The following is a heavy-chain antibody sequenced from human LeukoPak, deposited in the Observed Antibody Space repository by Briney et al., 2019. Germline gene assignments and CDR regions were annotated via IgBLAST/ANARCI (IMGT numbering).Heavy chain of an antibody. CDR2: ISSSSSYI. CDR1: GFTFSSYA. CDR3: ARDDDSSGYYYVY. D-gene: IGHD3-22*01. J-gene: IGHJ4*02. V-gene: IGHV3-21*01. Sequence: GGSLRLSCAASGFTFSSYAMNWVRQAPGKGLEWVSSISSSSSYIYYADSVKGRFTISRDNAKNSLYLQMNSLRAEDTAVYYCARDDDSSGYYYVYWGQGTLVTVSS.